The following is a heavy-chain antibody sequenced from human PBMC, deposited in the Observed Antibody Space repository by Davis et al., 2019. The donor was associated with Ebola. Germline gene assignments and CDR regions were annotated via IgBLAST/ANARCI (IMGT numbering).Heavy chain of an antibody. J-gene: IGHJ4*02. CDR2: IKEDGGVK. D-gene: IGHD7-27*01. Sequence: PGGSLRLSCAASGFTFSSYAMSWVRQAPGKGLEWVAHIKEDGGVKDYVDSVKGRFTISRDNAKNSVYLQMNSLGVEDTAVYYCVRDGWGSLFDYWGQGTLVTVSS. V-gene: IGHV3-7*03. CDR1: GFTFSSYA. CDR3: VRDGWGSLFDY.